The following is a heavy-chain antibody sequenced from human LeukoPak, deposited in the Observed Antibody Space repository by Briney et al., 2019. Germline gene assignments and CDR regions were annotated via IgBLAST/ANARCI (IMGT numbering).Heavy chain of an antibody. Sequence: GGSLRLSCEASGFAFSSYWASWVRQAPGKGLEWVANINQDGNSQNYVDSVRGRFTISKDNAKNSVYLQMNSLRAEDTAVYYCASPGGDSLFDYWGQGTLVTVSS. D-gene: IGHD4-23*01. CDR2: INQDGNSQ. V-gene: IGHV3-7*01. CDR1: GFAFSSYW. CDR3: ASPGGDSLFDY. J-gene: IGHJ4*02.